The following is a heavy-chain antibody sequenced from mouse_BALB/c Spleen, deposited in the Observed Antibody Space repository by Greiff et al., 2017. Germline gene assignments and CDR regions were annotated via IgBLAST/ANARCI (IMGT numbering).Heavy chain of an antibody. CDR1: GFSLTSYG. D-gene: IGHD2-1*01. CDR3: ARIDGNYGYYYAMDY. CDR2: IWSGGST. V-gene: IGHV2-2*02. J-gene: IGHJ4*01. Sequence: QVHVKQSGPGLVQPSQSLSITCTVSGFSLTSYGVHWVRQSPGKGLEWLGVIWSGGSTDYNAAIISRLSISKDNSKSQVFFKMNSLQANDTAIYYCARIDGNYGYYYAMDYWGQGTSVTVSS.